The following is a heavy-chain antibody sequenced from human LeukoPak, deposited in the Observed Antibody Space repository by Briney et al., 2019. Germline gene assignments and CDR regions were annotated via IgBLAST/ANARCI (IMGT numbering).Heavy chain of an antibody. CDR2: INPSGGST. Sequence: VASVKVSCKASGYTFTSYGISWVRQAPGQGLEWMGIINPSGGSTSYAQKFQGRVTMTRDMSTSTVYMELSSLRSEDTAVYYCARDGAADYYMDVWGKGTTVTVSS. CDR1: GYTFTSYG. V-gene: IGHV1-46*01. J-gene: IGHJ6*03. CDR3: ARDGAADYYMDV.